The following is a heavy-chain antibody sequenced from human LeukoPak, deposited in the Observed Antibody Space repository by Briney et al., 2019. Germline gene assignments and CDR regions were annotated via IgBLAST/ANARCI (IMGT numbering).Heavy chain of an antibody. J-gene: IGHJ4*02. CDR2: LNDNGGST. CDR1: GFTFSSYA. Sequence: KTGGSLRLSCATSGFTFSSYAMNWVRQAPGKGLEWVSALNDNGGSTYYADSVRGRFTISRDNSKNTLYLQMNSLRAEDTAIYYCARDERLLSFLKWGQGTLVTVSS. CDR3: ARDERLLSFLK. V-gene: IGHV3-23*01. D-gene: IGHD3-3*01.